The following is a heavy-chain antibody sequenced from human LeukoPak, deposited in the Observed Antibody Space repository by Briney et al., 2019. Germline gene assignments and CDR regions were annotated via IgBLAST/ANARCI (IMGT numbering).Heavy chain of an antibody. Sequence: SETLSLTCTVSGGSLSSSSYYWGWIRQPPGKGLEWIGYIYYSGSTYHNPSLKSRVTISVDTSKNQFSLKLSSVTAADTAVYYCARAGYYYDSSGYRWGQGTLVTVSS. D-gene: IGHD3-22*01. J-gene: IGHJ4*02. CDR3: ARAGYYYDSSGYR. CDR1: GGSLSSSSYY. V-gene: IGHV4-30-4*08. CDR2: IYYSGST.